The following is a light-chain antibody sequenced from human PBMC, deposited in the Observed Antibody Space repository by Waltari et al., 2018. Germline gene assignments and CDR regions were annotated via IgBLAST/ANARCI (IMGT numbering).Light chain of an antibody. Sequence: QSALTQPASVSGSPGQSITISCTGTSRDVGGYNYVSWYQQHPGKAPRLIIYAVTKRPSGGSKRVSCSKSGNTASLTISGLQAEDEADYYCSSYTSSNTLGFGTGTKVTVL. V-gene: IGLV2-14*03. CDR2: AVT. CDR1: SRDVGGYNY. CDR3: SSYTSSNTLG. J-gene: IGLJ1*01.